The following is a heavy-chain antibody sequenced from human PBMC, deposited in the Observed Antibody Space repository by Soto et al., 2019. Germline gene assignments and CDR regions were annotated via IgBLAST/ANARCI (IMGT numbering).Heavy chain of an antibody. CDR2: INEDGDGE. Sequence: EVQLVESGGGLVQPGDSLRLSCAASGFIFNTYYMSWVRQAPGKGLEWVANINEDGDGEYYVDSVRGRFTISRDNAKNSLYLELKYPRVEYTAVYYCARTKGAVAFDSWGQGTVVMVSS. CDR1: GFIFNTYY. CDR3: ARTKGAVAFDS. J-gene: IGHJ4*03. D-gene: IGHD3-16*01. V-gene: IGHV3-7*01.